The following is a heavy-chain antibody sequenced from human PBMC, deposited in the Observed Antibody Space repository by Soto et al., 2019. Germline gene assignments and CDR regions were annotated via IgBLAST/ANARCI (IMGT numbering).Heavy chain of an antibody. CDR3: ARGVGDLGDY. CDR1: GYTFTSLD. Sequence: QVQLVQSGAEVKKPGASVKVSCKASGYTFTSLDMNWVRQAAGQGLEWMGWVSPSTGRTGYAQKFQGRVDMTRDTSTSTAYMELSSLRSEDTAVYYCARGVGDLGDYWGQGTLVTVSS. V-gene: IGHV1-8*02. CDR2: VSPSTGRT. J-gene: IGHJ4*02. D-gene: IGHD3-10*01.